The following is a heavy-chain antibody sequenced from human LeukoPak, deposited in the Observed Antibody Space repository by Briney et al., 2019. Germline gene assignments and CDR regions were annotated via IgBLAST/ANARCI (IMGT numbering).Heavy chain of an antibody. V-gene: IGHV3-48*03. CDR1: GFTFSTYE. CDR2: IDSNSRTI. D-gene: IGHD4-17*01. Sequence: GGSLRLSCAASGFTFSTYEMDWVRQAPGKGLEWISYIDSNSRTIHYADSVRGRFTISGDNAKNSLFLQMNSLRAEDTAVYYCARDGAVTNGRYFDYWGQGTLVTVSS. CDR3: ARDGAVTNGRYFDY. J-gene: IGHJ4*02.